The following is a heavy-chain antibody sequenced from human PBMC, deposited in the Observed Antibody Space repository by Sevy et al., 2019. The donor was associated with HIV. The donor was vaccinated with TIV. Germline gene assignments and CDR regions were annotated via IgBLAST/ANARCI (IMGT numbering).Heavy chain of an antibody. V-gene: IGHV1-18*01. CDR2: ISAYNGNT. D-gene: IGHD3-10*01. CDR1: GYTFTSYG. CDR3: ARSPFYGSGSYYPNNWFDP. Sequence: ASVKVSCKASGYTFTSYGISWVRQAPGQGLEWMGWISAYNGNTNYAQKLQGRVTMTTDTSTSTAYMELRSLRSGDTAVYYCARSPFYGSGSYYPNNWFDPWGQGTLVTVSS. J-gene: IGHJ5*02.